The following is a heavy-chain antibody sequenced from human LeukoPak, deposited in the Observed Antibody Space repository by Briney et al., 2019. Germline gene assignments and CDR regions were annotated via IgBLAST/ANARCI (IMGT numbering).Heavy chain of an antibody. D-gene: IGHD3-10*01. J-gene: IGHJ3*02. CDR3: TRLTGADVFDI. V-gene: IGHV3-73*01. CDR1: AFTFSGSA. CDR2: IRSKANNYAT. Sequence: PGGSLRLSCAASAFTFSGSAIHWVRQASGKGREWVGRIRSKANNYATAYAASGEGRFTISRDDSKSTAYLQMNSLKTEDTAVYYCTRLTGADVFDIWGQGTMVTVSS.